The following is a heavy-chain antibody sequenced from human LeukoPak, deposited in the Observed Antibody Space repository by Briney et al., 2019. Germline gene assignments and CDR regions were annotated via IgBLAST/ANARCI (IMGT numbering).Heavy chain of an antibody. CDR1: GYTFTSYA. CDR3: ARGTERKDYYDSSHFDY. Sequence: ASVKVSCKASGYTFTSYAMNWVRQAPGQGLEWMGWIDTNTGNPTYAQGFTGRFVFSLDTSVSTAYLQISSLKAEDTAVYYCARGTERKDYYDSSHFDYWGQGTLVTVSS. V-gene: IGHV7-4-1*02. J-gene: IGHJ4*02. CDR2: IDTNTGNP. D-gene: IGHD3-22*01.